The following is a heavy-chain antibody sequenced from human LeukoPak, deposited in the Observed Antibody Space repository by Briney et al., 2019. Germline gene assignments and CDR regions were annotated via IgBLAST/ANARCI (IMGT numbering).Heavy chain of an antibody. D-gene: IGHD3-3*01. V-gene: IGHV4-34*01. CDR1: GGSFSGYY. CDR2: INHSGST. J-gene: IGHJ5*02. Sequence: SETLSLTSAVYGGSFSGYYWSWIRQPPGKGLEWIGEINHSGSTNYNPSLKSRVTISVDTSKNQFSLKLSSVTAADTAVYYCARGSSDFWSGYNWFDPWGQGTLVTVSS. CDR3: ARGSSDFWSGYNWFDP.